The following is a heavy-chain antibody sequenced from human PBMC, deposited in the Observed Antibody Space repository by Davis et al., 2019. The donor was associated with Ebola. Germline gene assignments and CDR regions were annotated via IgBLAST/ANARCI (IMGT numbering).Heavy chain of an antibody. V-gene: IGHV3-74*01. Sequence: GESLKISCAASGSTFSSFSTYWMYWVRQAPGKGLEWVSRIIGDGSITNYADSVEGRFTIFRDNGKNTLYLQLHSLTAEDTAVYYCARGPTVTGTGNSFDLWGQGTGVTISS. J-gene: IGHJ3*01. CDR3: ARGPTVTGTGNSFDL. CDR2: IIGDGSIT. CDR1: GSTFSSFSTYW. D-gene: IGHD1-1*01.